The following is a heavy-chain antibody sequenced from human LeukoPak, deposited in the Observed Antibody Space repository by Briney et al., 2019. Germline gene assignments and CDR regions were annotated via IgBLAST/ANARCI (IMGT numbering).Heavy chain of an antibody. V-gene: IGHV3-11*01. D-gene: IGHD2-8*01. CDR3: STDPRLLIY. Sequence: GGSLRLSCVVSGFGFSDSYMTWIRQTPGRGLEWLAYISGSGSDMYYADSVKGRFTISRDNAKNSLYLQMNSLRPDDTALYYCSTDPRLLIYWGHGTLVTVSS. CDR2: ISGSGSDM. CDR1: GFGFSDSY. J-gene: IGHJ4*01.